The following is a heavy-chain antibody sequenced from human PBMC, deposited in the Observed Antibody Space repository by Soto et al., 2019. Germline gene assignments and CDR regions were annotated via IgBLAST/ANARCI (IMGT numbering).Heavy chain of an antibody. J-gene: IGHJ4*02. CDR2: INRHGDST. Sequence: EVSLVESGGGVVRPGGSQRVSYAASGFGFDEYGMSWVRQGPGKGLEWVSGINRHGDSTGYADSVKGRFTISRDNAKNSLYLQMNGLRAEDTAFYYCARDHRWGYEYGDYGDSWGQGTLVTVSS. CDR1: GFGFDEYG. D-gene: IGHD4-17*01. V-gene: IGHV3-20*03. CDR3: ARDHRWGYEYGDYGDS.